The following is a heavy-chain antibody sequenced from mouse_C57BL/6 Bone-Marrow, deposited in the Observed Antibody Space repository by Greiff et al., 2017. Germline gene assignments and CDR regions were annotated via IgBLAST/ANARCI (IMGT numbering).Heavy chain of an antibody. J-gene: IGHJ4*01. V-gene: IGHV1-80*01. CDR1: GYAFSSYW. D-gene: IGHD1-1*01. CDR2: IYPGDGDT. CDR3: AIPSITTVVGASMDY. Sequence: QVQLQQSGAELVKPGASVKISCKASGYAFSSYWMNWVKQRPGKGLEWIGQIYPGDGDTNYNGKFKGKATLTADKSSSTAYMQLSSLTSEDSAVYFCAIPSITTVVGASMDYWGQGTSVTVSS.